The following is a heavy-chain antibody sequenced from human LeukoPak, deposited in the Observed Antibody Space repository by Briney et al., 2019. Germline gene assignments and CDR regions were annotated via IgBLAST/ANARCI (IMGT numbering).Heavy chain of an antibody. J-gene: IGHJ5*02. Sequence: ASVKVSCKASGYTFTGYYMHWVRQAPGQGLEWMGWINPNSGGTNYAQKFQGRVTMTRDTSISTAYMELSRLRSDDTAVYYCARFLGGGSGSYRARPRDWFDPWGQGTLVTVSS. V-gene: IGHV1-2*02. CDR3: ARFLGGGSGSYRARPRDWFDP. CDR1: GYTFTGYY. CDR2: INPNSGGT. D-gene: IGHD3-10*01.